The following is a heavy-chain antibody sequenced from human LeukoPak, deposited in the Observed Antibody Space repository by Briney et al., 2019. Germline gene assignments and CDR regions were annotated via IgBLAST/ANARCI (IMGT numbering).Heavy chain of an antibody. J-gene: IGHJ3*02. Sequence: PGRSLRLSCAASGLIFSSYAMHWVRQAPGKGLEWVAVISYDGSNEYYADSVKSRFTISRDNSKNTLYLQMYSLRAEDTAVYYCARDLDYRGFIQLWLGAFDIWGQGTMVTVSS. CDR3: ARDLDYRGFIQLWLGAFDI. CDR1: GLIFSSYA. CDR2: ISYDGSNE. V-gene: IGHV3-30*04. D-gene: IGHD5-18*01.